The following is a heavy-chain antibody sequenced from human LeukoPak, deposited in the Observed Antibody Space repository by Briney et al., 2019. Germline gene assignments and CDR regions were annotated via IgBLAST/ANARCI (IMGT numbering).Heavy chain of an antibody. V-gene: IGHV3-66*01. CDR3: ARGYYGMDV. Sequence: GSLRLSCAGSGFTVSSNYMSWVRQAPGKGLDWVSVIHSGGSTYSADSVKGRFTISRDNSKNTLYLQMNSLRVEDTAVYYCARGYYGMDVWGQGTTVTVSS. J-gene: IGHJ6*02. CDR1: GFTVSSNY. CDR2: IHSGGST.